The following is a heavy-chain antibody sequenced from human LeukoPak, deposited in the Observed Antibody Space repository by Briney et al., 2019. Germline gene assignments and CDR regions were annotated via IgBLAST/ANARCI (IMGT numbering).Heavy chain of an antibody. CDR1: GGPISSYY. CDR3: ARDPSYYYGSGSYFDAFDI. Sequence: SETLSLTCTVSGGPISSYYWSWIRQPPGKGLEWIGYIYYSGSTNYNPPLKSRVTISVDTSKNQFSLKLSSVTAADTAVYYCARDPSYYYGSGSYFDAFDIWGQGTMVTVSS. D-gene: IGHD3-10*01. J-gene: IGHJ3*02. V-gene: IGHV4-59*01. CDR2: IYYSGST.